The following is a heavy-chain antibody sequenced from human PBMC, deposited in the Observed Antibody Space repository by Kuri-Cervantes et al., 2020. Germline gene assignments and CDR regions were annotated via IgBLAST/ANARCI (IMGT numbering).Heavy chain of an antibody. V-gene: IGHV4-39*01. CDR1: GGSISSYY. J-gene: IGHJ4*02. CDR3: ASMVRGQYYFDY. CDR2: IYYSGST. Sequence: ESLKISCTVSGGSISSYYWGWIRQPPGKGLEWIGSIYYSGSTYYNPSLKSRVTISVDTSKNQFSLKLSSVTAADTAVYYCASMVRGQYYFDYWGQGTLVTVSS. D-gene: IGHD3-10*01.